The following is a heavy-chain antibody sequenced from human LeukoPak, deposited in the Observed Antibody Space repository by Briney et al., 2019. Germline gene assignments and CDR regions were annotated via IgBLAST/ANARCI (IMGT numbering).Heavy chain of an antibody. CDR3: ARANKEYYYGSGSYYGRDAFDI. V-gene: IGHV3-7*01. CDR1: GFTFSSYW. Sequence: PGGSLRLSCAASGFTFSSYWMSWVRQAPGKGLEWVANIKQDGSEKYYVDSVKGRFTISRDNDKNSLYLQMNSLRAEDTAVYYCARANKEYYYGSGSYYGRDAFDIWGQGTMVTVSS. CDR2: IKQDGSEK. D-gene: IGHD3-10*01. J-gene: IGHJ3*02.